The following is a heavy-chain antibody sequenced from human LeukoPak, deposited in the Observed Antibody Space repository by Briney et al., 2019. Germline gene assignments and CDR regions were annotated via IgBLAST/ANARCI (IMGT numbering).Heavy chain of an antibody. CDR1: GGSISSSSYY. V-gene: IGHV4-39*01. CDR3: ARHVTGDIWGSYRPSDY. CDR2: IYYSGST. J-gene: IGHJ4*02. D-gene: IGHD3-16*02. Sequence: SETLSLTCTASGGSISSSSYYWGWIRQPPGKGLEWIGSIYYSGSTYYNPSLKSRVTISVDTSKNQFSLKLSSVTAADTAVYYCARHVTGDIWGSYRPSDYWGQGTLVTVSS.